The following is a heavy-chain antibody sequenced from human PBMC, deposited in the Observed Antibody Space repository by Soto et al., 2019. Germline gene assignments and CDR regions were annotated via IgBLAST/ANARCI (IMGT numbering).Heavy chain of an antibody. CDR3: AREYNDSHWYFDL. CDR1: GFTFSGYW. D-gene: IGHD1-1*01. Sequence: EVQLVESGGGLVQPGGSLRVSCAASGFTFSGYWMHWVRQAPGKGLVWVSRINPDGERTRYADSVKGRFTISRDNAKNILYLEMNSLRADDTAVYYCAREYNDSHWYFDLWGRGTLVTVSS. CDR2: INPDGERT. V-gene: IGHV3-74*01. J-gene: IGHJ2*01.